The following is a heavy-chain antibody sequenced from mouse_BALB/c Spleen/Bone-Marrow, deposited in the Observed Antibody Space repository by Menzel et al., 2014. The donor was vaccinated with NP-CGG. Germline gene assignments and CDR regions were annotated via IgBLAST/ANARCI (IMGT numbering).Heavy chain of an antibody. V-gene: IGHV6-6*02. CDR2: IRLKSDNYAT. CDR1: GFTFSSYW. CDR3: TTADY. J-gene: IGHJ2*01. Sequence: VQLKESGGGLVQPGGSMKLSCVASGFTFSSYWMSWVRQSPEKGLEWVAEIRLKSDNYATHYAESVKEKFTISRHDSKSRLYLQMNSLRAEDTGIYYCTTADYWGQGTTLTVSS. D-gene: IGHD1-2*01.